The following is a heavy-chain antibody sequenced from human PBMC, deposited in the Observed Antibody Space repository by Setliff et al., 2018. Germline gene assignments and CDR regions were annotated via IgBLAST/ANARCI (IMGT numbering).Heavy chain of an antibody. D-gene: IGHD3-22*01. CDR2: IHHSGKA. CDR1: GFSISSGYY. V-gene: IGHV4-38-2*01. CDR3: ARAHTWSLPNDNSGYPGWFDP. Sequence: PSETLSLTCAVSGFSISSGYYWGWIRQPPGKGLEWIMNIHHSGKAYYNPSLKSRVTMSVDTSKNHVSLKLSSVTAADTAVYYCARAHTWSLPNDNSGYPGWFDPWGQGTLVTVSS. J-gene: IGHJ5*02.